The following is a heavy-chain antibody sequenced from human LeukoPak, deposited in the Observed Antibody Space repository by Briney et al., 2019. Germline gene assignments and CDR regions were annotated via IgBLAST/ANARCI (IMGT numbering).Heavy chain of an antibody. J-gene: IGHJ4*02. Sequence: PGGSLRLSCAASGLNFGDYAMSWVRQAPGKGLEWVAHIKEGGRGTFYVDSVKGRFTGSRDDARNTVYLQMNSLRAEDTAVYYCARWRGAQSEFVVWGQGTLVTVSS. D-gene: IGHD3-3*01. V-gene: IGHV3-7*01. CDR2: IKEGGRGT. CDR1: GLNFGDYA. CDR3: ARWRGAQSEFVV.